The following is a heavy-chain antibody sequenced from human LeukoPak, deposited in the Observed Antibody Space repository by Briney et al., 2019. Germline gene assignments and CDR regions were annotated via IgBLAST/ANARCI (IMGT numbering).Heavy chain of an antibody. Sequence: SETLSLTCTVSGYSISSGYYWGWIRQPPGKGLERIGSIYHSGSTYYNPSLKSRVTISVDTSKNQFSLKLSSVTAADTAVYYCARSMGFDYSSGWGSWFDPWGQGTLVTVSS. CDR2: IYHSGST. J-gene: IGHJ5*02. CDR1: GYSISSGYY. D-gene: IGHD6-19*01. V-gene: IGHV4-38-2*02. CDR3: ARSMGFDYSSGWGSWFDP.